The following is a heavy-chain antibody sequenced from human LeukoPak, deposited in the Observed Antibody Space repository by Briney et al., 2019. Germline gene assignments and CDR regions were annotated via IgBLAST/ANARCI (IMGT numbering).Heavy chain of an antibody. J-gene: IGHJ6*02. D-gene: IGHD1-1*01. V-gene: IGHV3-49*04. CDR3: ARGPIQLWIHNAMDV. CDR1: GFTFGDPA. Sequence: GGSLRLSCTGSGFTFGDPAMSWVRQAPGKGLEWVGFIRSKAYRGTTEYAASVKGRFTISRDDSASIAYLQMNSLKTEDTAVYYCARGPIQLWIHNAMDVWGQGTTVTVSS. CDR2: IRSKAYRGTT.